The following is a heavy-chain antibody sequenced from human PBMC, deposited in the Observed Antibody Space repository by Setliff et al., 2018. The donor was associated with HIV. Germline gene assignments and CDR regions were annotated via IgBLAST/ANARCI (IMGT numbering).Heavy chain of an antibody. V-gene: IGHV3-21*01. J-gene: IGHJ4*02. CDR1: GFTFSSYS. CDR3: ARGYCSSTTCLYYFDY. Sequence: SLKISCAASGFTFSSYSMNWVRQAPGKGLEWVSSISSSSSYIYYADSVKGRFTISRDNAKNSLYLQMNSLRAEDTAVYYCARGYCSSTTCLYYFDYWGQGTLVTVSS. CDR2: ISSSSSYI. D-gene: IGHD2-2*01.